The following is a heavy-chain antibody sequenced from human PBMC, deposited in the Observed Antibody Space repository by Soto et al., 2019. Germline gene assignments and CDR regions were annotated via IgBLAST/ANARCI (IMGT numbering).Heavy chain of an antibody. V-gene: IGHV1-69*01. D-gene: IGHD3-22*01. CDR3: ASTNRYYYDSSGYYPALYYFDY. J-gene: IGHJ4*02. CDR2: IIPIFGTA. CDR1: GGTFSSYA. Sequence: QVQLVQSGAEVQKPGSSVKVSCKASGGTFSSYAISWVRQAPGQGLEWMGGIIPIFGTANYAQKFQGRVTITADESTSTAYMELSSLRSEDTAVYYCASTNRYYYDSSGYYPALYYFDYWGQGTLVTVSS.